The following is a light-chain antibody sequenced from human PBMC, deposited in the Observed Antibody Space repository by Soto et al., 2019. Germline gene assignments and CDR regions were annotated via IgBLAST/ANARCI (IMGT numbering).Light chain of an antibody. CDR2: DAS. V-gene: IGKV3-11*01. J-gene: IGKJ1*01. CDR3: QQRSNWPRT. CDR1: QSVSRY. Sequence: EIVLTQSPATLSLSPGERATLSCRASQSVSRYLAWYQQKYGQAPRLLIYDASNRATGIPARFSGSGSVTDFTRTISGLEPEDFAVYYCQQRSNWPRTFGQGTKVEIK.